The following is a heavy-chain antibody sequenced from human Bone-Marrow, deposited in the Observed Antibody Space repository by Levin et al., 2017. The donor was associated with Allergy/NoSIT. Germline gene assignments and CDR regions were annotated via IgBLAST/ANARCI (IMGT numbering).Heavy chain of an antibody. J-gene: IGHJ6*03. CDR1: GFSLNTIGVG. CDR2: IYWDDDK. D-gene: IGHD6-6*01. Sequence: VSGPTLVKPTQTLTLTCTVSGFSLNTIGVGVGWIRQSPGKALEWLALIYWDDDKRYSPSLKTRLSIAKDTSKDHVVLTLANMDPVDTATYYCVHGRRIYSRSSLGYHFYMDVWGQGTTLTVSS. V-gene: IGHV2-5*02. CDR3: VHGRRIYSRSSLGYHFYMDV.